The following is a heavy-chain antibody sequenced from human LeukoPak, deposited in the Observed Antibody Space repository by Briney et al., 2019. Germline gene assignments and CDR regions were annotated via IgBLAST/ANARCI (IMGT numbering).Heavy chain of an antibody. CDR2: IYSGASR. CDR3: ASTGRGSSWYYNWFDP. J-gene: IGHJ5*02. D-gene: IGHD6-13*01. Sequence: GGSLRLSCSASGSSVSGNYMSWVRQAPGRGLEWVSVIYSGASRYYADSVRGRFIISRDNSKNTLYLQTNSLRAEDTAVYYCASTGRGSSWYYNWFDPWGQGTLVTVSS. CDR1: GSSVSGNY. V-gene: IGHV3-66*01.